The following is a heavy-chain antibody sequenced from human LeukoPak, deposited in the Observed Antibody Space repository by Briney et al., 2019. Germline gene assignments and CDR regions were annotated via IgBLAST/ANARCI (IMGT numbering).Heavy chain of an antibody. D-gene: IGHD2-15*01. J-gene: IGHJ6*02. CDR1: GYSFTSYW. CDR3: ARHGDGGSRVSRKHYYYYYGMDV. V-gene: IGHV5-51*01. CDR2: IYPGDSDT. Sequence: GESLKISCKGSGYSFTSYWIGWVRQMPGKGLEWMGIIYPGDSDTRYSPSFQGQVTISADKSISTAYLQWSSLEASDTAVYYCARHGDGGSRVSRKHYYYYYGMDVWGQGTTVTVSS.